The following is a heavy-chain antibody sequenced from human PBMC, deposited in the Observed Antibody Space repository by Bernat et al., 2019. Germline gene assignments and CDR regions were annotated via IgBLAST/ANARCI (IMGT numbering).Heavy chain of an antibody. V-gene: IGHV4-39*01. CDR1: GGPISSSSYY. CDR3: AKFRDSGSGGQ. J-gene: IGHJ4*02. Sequence: QLQLQESGPGLVKPSETLSLSCTVSGGPISSSSYYWGWIRQPPGKGLEWIGSIYGGSTYYNPSLKSRVTISEDTSKNQFSLKLSSVTAADTAVYYCAKFRDSGSGGQWGQGTLVTVSS. D-gene: IGHD5-12*01. CDR2: IYGGST.